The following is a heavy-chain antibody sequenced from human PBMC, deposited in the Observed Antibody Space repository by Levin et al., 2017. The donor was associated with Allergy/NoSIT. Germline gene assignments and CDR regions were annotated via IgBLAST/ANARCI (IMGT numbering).Heavy chain of an antibody. Sequence: PGGSLRLSCAASGFTFSSYNMNWVRQAPGKGLEWVSTVTSGNYIYYAGSVKGRFTISRDNAKNSLYLQMNSLRAEDTAVYYCARAIYDSSSSYYYGMDVWGQGTTVTVSS. D-gene: IGHD6-6*01. CDR2: VTSGNYI. V-gene: IGHV3-21*01. CDR3: ARAIYDSSSSYYYGMDV. J-gene: IGHJ6*02. CDR1: GFTFSSYN.